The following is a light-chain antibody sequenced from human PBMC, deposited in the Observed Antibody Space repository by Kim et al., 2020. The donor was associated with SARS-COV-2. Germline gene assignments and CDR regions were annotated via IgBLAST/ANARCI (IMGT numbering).Light chain of an antibody. V-gene: IGKV3-15*01. CDR2: GAS. CDR1: QSVSST. CDR3: QQYNNWPLT. Sequence: VSPGESATLSCRASQSVSSTLAWYQQKRGQAPQLLIYGASTRATGVPARFSGSGSGTEFNFTISSLQSEDFAIYYRQQYNNWPLTFVGGTKVDIK. J-gene: IGKJ4*01.